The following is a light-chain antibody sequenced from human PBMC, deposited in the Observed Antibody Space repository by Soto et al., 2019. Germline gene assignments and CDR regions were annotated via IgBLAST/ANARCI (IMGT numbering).Light chain of an antibody. Sequence: DIQMTQSPPTLSGSVGDRVTITCRASQTISSWLAWYRQKPGKALEVLVWDASSLQRGVPSRVSGSGSGTEFTLTINTLQPDDYATYYCQRYKSLPAFGGGTKVDI. CDR2: DAS. CDR3: QRYKSLPA. CDR1: QTISSW. V-gene: IGKV1-5*01. J-gene: IGKJ4*01.